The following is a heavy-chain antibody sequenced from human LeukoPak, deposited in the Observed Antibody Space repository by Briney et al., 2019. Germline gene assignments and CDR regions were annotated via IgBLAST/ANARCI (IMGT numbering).Heavy chain of an antibody. CDR1: GGSISSHY. D-gene: IGHD2-21*01. Sequence: SETLSLTCTVSGGSISSHYWSWIRQPPGKGLEWIGYIYYSGSTNYNPSLKSRVTISVDTSKNQFSLKLSSVTAADTAVYYCARDIVQISNTRGFDLWGQGTLVTVSS. CDR3: ARDIVQISNTRGFDL. V-gene: IGHV4-59*11. J-gene: IGHJ4*02. CDR2: IYYSGST.